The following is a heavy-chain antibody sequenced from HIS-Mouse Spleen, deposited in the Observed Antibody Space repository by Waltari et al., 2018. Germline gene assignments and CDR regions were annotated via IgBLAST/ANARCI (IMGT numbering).Heavy chain of an antibody. CDR1: GFTFSSYG. CDR3: AKGGSSSPEYFQH. J-gene: IGHJ1*01. Sequence: QVQLVESGGGVVQPGRSLRLSCAASGFTFSSYGLHWVRRDPGKGLEWVEVIWYDGSNKYYADSVKGRFTISRDNSKNTLYLQMNSLRAEDTAVYYCAKGGSSSPEYFQHWGQGTLVTVSS. V-gene: IGHV3-33*06. CDR2: IWYDGSNK. D-gene: IGHD6-13*01.